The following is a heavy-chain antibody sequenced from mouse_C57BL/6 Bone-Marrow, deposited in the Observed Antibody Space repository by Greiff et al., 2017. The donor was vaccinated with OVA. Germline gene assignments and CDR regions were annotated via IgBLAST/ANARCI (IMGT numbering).Heavy chain of an antibody. CDR3: ARMEKGRFFAY. V-gene: IGHV1-50*01. CDR1: GYTFTSYW. J-gene: IGHJ3*01. D-gene: IGHD3-3*01. CDR2: IDPSDSYT. Sequence: QVQLQQPGAELVKPGASVKLSCKASGYTFTSYWMQWVKQRPGQGLEWIGEIDPSDSYTNYNQKFKGKATLTVDTSSSTAYMQHSSLTSEDAAVYDCARMEKGRFFAYWGQGTLVTVSA.